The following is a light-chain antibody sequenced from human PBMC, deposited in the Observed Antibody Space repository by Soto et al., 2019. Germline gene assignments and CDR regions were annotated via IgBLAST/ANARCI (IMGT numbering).Light chain of an antibody. Sequence: AIQLTQSPSSLSASVGDRVTITCRASPGISSALAWYQQKPGKAPKLLIYDASSLESGVPSRFSGSGSGTDFTLTITSLQPEDFATYYWQQFNSYQLTFGGGTKVEIK. V-gene: IGKV1-13*02. J-gene: IGKJ4*01. CDR1: PGISSA. CDR2: DAS. CDR3: QQFNSYQLT.